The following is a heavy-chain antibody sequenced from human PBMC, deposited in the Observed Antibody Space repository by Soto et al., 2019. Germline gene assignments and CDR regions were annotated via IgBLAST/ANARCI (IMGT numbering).Heavy chain of an antibody. CDR1: GGTFSSYT. D-gene: IGHD2-2*01. Sequence: SVKVSCKASGGTFSSYTISWVRQAPGQGLEWMGRIIPILGIANYAQKFQGRVTITADKSTSTAYMELSSLRSEDTAVYYCAIPGLGYCSSTSCHAFDIWGQGTMVTVSS. CDR2: IIPILGIA. V-gene: IGHV1-69*02. CDR3: AIPGLGYCSSTSCHAFDI. J-gene: IGHJ3*02.